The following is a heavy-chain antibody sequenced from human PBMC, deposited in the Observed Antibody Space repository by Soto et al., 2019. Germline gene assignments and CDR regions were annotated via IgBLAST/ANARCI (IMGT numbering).Heavy chain of an antibody. D-gene: IGHD2-21*02. CDR3: ARAEGLYWIDP. J-gene: IGHJ5*02. CDR2: ISSNGGST. CDR1: GFTFSSYA. V-gene: IGHV3-64*01. Sequence: EVQLVESGGGLVQPGGSLRLSCAASGFTFSSYAMHWVRQAPGKGLEYVSAISSNGGSTYYANSVKGRFTISRDNSKNTLYLQMGSLRAEDMAVYYCARAEGLYWIDPWGQGTLVTVSS.